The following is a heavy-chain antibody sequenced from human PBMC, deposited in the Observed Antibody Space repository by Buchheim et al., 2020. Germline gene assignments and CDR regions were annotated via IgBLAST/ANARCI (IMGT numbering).Heavy chain of an antibody. CDR3: ARDTDDYENSEIFDY. D-gene: IGHD4/OR15-4a*01. V-gene: IGHV4-61*01. Sequence: QVQLQESGPGLLKPSETLSLTCTVSGGSVRSGSYFWSWIRQSPGKRLEWIGYIYYTGSTNYNASLKGRVTISASSSKNQFSLSLKSVTAADTAVYYCARDTDDYENSEIFDYWGQGIL. J-gene: IGHJ4*02. CDR1: GGSVRSGSYF. CDR2: IYYTGST.